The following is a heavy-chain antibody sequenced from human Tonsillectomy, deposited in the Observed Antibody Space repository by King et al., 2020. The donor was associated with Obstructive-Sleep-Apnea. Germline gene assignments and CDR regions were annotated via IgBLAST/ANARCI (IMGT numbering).Heavy chain of an antibody. CDR2: ISNDGSDK. Sequence: VQLVESGGGVVQPGRSLRLSCAASGFIFSDYAMHWVRLAPGKGLEWVAIISNDGSDKYYADSVKGRFTVSSDSSNNTLYRQMNSLRAEDTAVYYCVVRGGIKNYFDYWGQGTLVTVSS. CDR1: GFIFSDYA. V-gene: IGHV3-30*03. D-gene: IGHD3-10*01. CDR3: VVRGGIKNYFDY. J-gene: IGHJ4*02.